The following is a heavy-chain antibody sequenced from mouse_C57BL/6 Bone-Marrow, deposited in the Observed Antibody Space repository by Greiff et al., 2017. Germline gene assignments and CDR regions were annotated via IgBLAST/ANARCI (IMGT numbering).Heavy chain of an antibody. D-gene: IGHD1-1*01. V-gene: IGHV1-42*01. CDR2: INPSTGGT. Sequence: EVQLQQSGPELVKPGASVKISCKASGYSFTGYYMNWVKQSPEKSLEWIGEINPSTGGTTYNQKFKAKATLTVDKSSSTAYMQLKSLTSEDSAVYYCARGYDGSSYDPSFYWYFDVWGTGTTVTVSS. J-gene: IGHJ1*03. CDR1: GYSFTGYY. CDR3: ARGYDGSSYDPSFYWYFDV.